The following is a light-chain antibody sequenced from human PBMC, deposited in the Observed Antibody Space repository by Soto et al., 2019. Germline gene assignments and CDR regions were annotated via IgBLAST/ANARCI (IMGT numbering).Light chain of an antibody. CDR2: KAS. CDR3: HQYNSDLWS. V-gene: IGKV1-5*03. CDR1: QSINSW. J-gene: IGKJ1*01. Sequence: DLQMTQSPSTLSASVGDRVTITCRASQSINSWLAWYQQKPGKAPKLLIYKASSLESGVPSRFSGSGSGTEFTLTISSLQPDDFATYFCHQYNSDLWSFGQGTKVEMK.